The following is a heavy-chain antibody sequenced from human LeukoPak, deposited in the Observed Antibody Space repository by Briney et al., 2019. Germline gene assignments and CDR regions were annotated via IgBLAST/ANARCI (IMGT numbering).Heavy chain of an antibody. CDR2: IYTSGST. CDR3: ARERFGELSWGLYYYYYYMDV. Sequence: SETLSLTCTVSGGSISSYYWSWIRQPAGKGLEWIGRIYTSGSTNYNPSLKSRVTMSVDTSKNQFSLKLSSVTAADTAVYHCARERFGELSWGLYYYYYYMDVWGKGTTVTVSS. D-gene: IGHD3-10*01. V-gene: IGHV4-4*07. J-gene: IGHJ6*03. CDR1: GGSISSYY.